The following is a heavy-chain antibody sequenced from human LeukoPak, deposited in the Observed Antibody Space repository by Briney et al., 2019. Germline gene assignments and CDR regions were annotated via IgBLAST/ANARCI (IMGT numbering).Heavy chain of an antibody. J-gene: IGHJ4*02. D-gene: IGHD3-10*01. CDR2: INHSGST. CDR3: ASGSGYYYNDY. Sequence: PSETLSLTCAVYGGSFSGYYWSWIRQPPGKGLEWIGEINHSGSTNYNPSLKSRVTISVDTSKNQFSLKLTSVTAADTAVYYCASGSGYYYNDYWGQGTLVTVSS. CDR1: GGSFSGYY. V-gene: IGHV4-34*01.